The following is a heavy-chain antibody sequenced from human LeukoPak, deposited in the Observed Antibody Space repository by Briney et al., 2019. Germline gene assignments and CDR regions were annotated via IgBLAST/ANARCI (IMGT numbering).Heavy chain of an antibody. CDR3: ALRGGYSSSFDY. CDR1: VFTFSSYA. CDR2: ISGSGGST. D-gene: IGHD6-6*01. V-gene: IGHV3-23*01. J-gene: IGHJ4*02. Sequence: GGSLRLSCADSVFTFSSYAMSWVRQAPGKGLEWVSAISGSGGSTYYADSVKGRFTISRDNSKNTLYLQMNSLRAEDTAVYYCALRGGYSSSFDYWGQGTLVTVSS.